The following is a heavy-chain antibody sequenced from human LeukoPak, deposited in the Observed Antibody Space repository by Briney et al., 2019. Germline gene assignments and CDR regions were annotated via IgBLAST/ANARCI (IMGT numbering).Heavy chain of an antibody. CDR1: GGTFSSYA. Sequence: SVKVSCKASGGTFSSYAISWVRQAPGQGLEWMGGIIPIFGAANYAQKFQGRVTITADESTSTAYMELSSLRSEDTAVYYCARDMIKPRDYGDYSHWGQGTLVTVSS. CDR3: ARDMIKPRDYGDYSH. V-gene: IGHV1-69*13. D-gene: IGHD4-17*01. CDR2: IIPIFGAA. J-gene: IGHJ4*02.